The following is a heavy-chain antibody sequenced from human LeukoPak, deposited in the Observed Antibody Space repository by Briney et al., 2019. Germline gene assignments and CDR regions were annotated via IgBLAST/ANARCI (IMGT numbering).Heavy chain of an antibody. CDR1: GYTFTSYY. D-gene: IGHD3-3*01. Sequence: ASVKVFCKASGYTFTSYYMHWVRQAPGQGLEWMGIINPSGGSTSYAQKFQGRVTMTRDMSTSTVYMELSSLRSEDTAVYYCARERSERFLEWLRAYYYYYYMDVWGKGTTVTVSS. V-gene: IGHV1-46*01. CDR2: INPSGGST. CDR3: ARERSERFLEWLRAYYYYYYMDV. J-gene: IGHJ6*03.